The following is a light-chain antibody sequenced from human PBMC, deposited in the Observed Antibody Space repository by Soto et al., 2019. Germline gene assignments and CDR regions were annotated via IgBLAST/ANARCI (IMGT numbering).Light chain of an antibody. CDR2: SNN. J-gene: IGLJ3*02. V-gene: IGLV1-44*01. Sequence: QSVLTQTPSASGTPGQRVNISCSGSSSNIGSNNVNWYQQLPGTAPKLLIYSNNQRPSGVPDRFSGSKSGTSASLAISGLQSEEEADYYCEAWDDSLNGVVFGGGTKLTVL. CDR1: SSNIGSNN. CDR3: EAWDDSLNGVV.